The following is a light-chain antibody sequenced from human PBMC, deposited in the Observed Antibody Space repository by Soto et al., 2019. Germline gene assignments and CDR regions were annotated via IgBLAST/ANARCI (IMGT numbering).Light chain of an antibody. J-gene: IGKJ2*01. CDR2: GAS. V-gene: IGKV3-20*01. CDR3: QQYCSSPPYT. Sequence: ETVLTQSPGTLSLSPGERATLSCRASQSVISSYLAWYQQKPGQAPRLLIYGASSRATGIPDRFSGSGSGTDFTLTISRLEPEDCAVYYCQQYCSSPPYTFGQGTKLEIK. CDR1: QSVISSY.